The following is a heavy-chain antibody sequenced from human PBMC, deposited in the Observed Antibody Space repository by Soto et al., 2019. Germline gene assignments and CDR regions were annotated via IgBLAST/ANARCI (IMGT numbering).Heavy chain of an antibody. J-gene: IGHJ5*02. CDR1: GGSISSSSYY. V-gene: IGHV4-39*01. Sequence: SETLSLTCTVSGGSISSSSYYWGWIRQPPGKGLEWIGSIYYSGSTYYNPSLKSRVTISVDTSKNQFSLKLSSVTATDTAVYYCARQGRGVVVAARYKLSNWFDPWGQGTLVTVSS. CDR2: IYYSGST. CDR3: ARQGRGVVVAARYKLSNWFDP. D-gene: IGHD2-15*01.